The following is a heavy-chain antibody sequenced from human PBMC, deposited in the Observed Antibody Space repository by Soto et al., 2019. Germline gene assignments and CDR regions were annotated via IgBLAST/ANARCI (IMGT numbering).Heavy chain of an antibody. CDR1: GYSFTSYW. V-gene: IGHV5-10-1*01. J-gene: IGHJ5*02. CDR2: IDPSDSYT. D-gene: IGHD3-9*01. Sequence: PGESLKISCQGSGYSFTSYWISWVRQMPGKGLEWMGRIDPSDSYTNYSPSFQGHVTISADKSISTAYLQWSSLKASDTAMYYCARHRTYYDILTGYQPNWFDPWGQGTLVTVSS. CDR3: ARHRTYYDILTGYQPNWFDP.